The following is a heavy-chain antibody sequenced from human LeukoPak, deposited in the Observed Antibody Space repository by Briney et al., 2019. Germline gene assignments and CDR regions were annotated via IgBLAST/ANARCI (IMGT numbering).Heavy chain of an antibody. D-gene: IGHD6-13*01. V-gene: IGHV4-4*02. CDR2: IYHSGST. CDR3: LATRAAAGNNWFDP. J-gene: IGHJ5*02. Sequence: SGTLSLTCAVSGASISSSNWWSWVRQPPGKGLEWIGEIYHSGSTNYNPSLRSRVTISADKSKNQFSLKLSSVTAADTAVYHCLATRAAAGNNWFDPWGQGTLVTVSS. CDR1: GASISSSNW.